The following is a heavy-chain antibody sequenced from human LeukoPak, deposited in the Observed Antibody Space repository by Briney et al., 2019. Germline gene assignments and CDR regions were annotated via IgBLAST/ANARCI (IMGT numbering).Heavy chain of an antibody. Sequence: SETLSLTCTVSGGSISSSSYYWGWIRQPPGKGLEWIGSIYYSGSTNYNPSLKSRVTMSVDMSKNQFSLKLSSMIAADTAVYYCARSLWFGELLDYWGQGTLVTVSS. D-gene: IGHD3-10*01. CDR1: GGSISSSSYY. J-gene: IGHJ4*02. V-gene: IGHV4-39*07. CDR2: IYYSGST. CDR3: ARSLWFGELLDY.